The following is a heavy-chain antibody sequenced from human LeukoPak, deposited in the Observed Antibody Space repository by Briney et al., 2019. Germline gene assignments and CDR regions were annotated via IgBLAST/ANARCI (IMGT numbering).Heavy chain of an antibody. V-gene: IGHV4-59*08. CDR1: GGSISSYY. Sequence: NPSETLSLTCTVSGGSISSYYWSWIRQPPGKGLEWIGYIYYSGSTNYNPSLKSRVTISVDTSKNQFSLKLSSVTAADTAVYYCARVAGATVYDYVWGSYRSENYFDYWGQGTLVTVSS. D-gene: IGHD3-16*02. J-gene: IGHJ4*02. CDR2: IYYSGST. CDR3: ARVAGATVYDYVWGSYRSENYFDY.